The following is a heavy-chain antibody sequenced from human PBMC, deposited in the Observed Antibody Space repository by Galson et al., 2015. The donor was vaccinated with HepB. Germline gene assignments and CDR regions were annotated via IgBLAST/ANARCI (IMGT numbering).Heavy chain of an antibody. CDR1: GFTFSSYS. V-gene: IGHV3-21*01. D-gene: IGHD6-19*01. CDR3: ARSYGSGHRSLDY. J-gene: IGHJ4*02. CDR2: ISSSSSYI. Sequence: SLRLSCAASGFTFSSYSMNWVRQAPGKGLEWVSSISSSSSYIYYADSVKGRFTISRDNAKNSLYLQMNSLRAEDTAVYYCARSYGSGHRSLDYWGQGTLVTVSS.